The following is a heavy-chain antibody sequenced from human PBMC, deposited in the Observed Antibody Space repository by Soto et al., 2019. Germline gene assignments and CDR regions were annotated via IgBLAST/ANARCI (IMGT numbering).Heavy chain of an antibody. V-gene: IGHV3-23*01. CDR1: GFTFSSYT. D-gene: IGHD3-22*01. CDR2: ISGSGGNT. CDR3: SKDGSYYDSPTESDY. Sequence: GGSLRLSCAASGFTFSSYTMSWVRQSPGKGLEWVSAISGSGGNTYYAGSVKGRFTISRDNSKNTLYLQMNSLRAEDTAVYYCSKDGSYYDSPTESDYWGQGTLVTVS. J-gene: IGHJ4*02.